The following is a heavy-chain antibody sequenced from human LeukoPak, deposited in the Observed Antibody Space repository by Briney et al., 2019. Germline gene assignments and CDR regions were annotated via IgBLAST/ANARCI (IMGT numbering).Heavy chain of an antibody. CDR3: ARRVRGVDDAFDV. J-gene: IGHJ3*01. Sequence: PSETLSLTCVVYGGSFIDYYWSWIRQPPGKGLEWLGEINHSGSINYNPSLKSRFIVSVDTSKNQFSLKLSSVTAADTAVYYCARRVRGVDDAFDVWGQGTMVTVSS. CDR1: GGSFIDYY. D-gene: IGHD3-10*01. CDR2: INHSGSI. V-gene: IGHV4-34*01.